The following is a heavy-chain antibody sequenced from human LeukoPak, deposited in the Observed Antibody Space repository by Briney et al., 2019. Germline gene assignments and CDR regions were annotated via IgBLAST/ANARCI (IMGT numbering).Heavy chain of an antibody. J-gene: IGHJ4*02. Sequence: PSETLSLTCSISDGSISSYYWNWIRQSPGKGLEWIGHIHYSGSTHYNPSLQSRVSISIDTSKNHFSLKLRSVTAVDTAGYYCARWGHFETSGCFVVDYWGQGALVTVSS. D-gene: IGHD6-19*01. V-gene: IGHV4-59*01. CDR1: DGSISSYY. CDR2: IHYSGST. CDR3: ARWGHFETSGCFVVDY.